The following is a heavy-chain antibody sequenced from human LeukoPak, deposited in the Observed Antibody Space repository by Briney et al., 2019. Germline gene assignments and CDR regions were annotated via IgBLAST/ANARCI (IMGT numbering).Heavy chain of an antibody. CDR1: GGSNSYHY. CDR3: ARDQYYYDSSGYYYVGYYYYGMDV. V-gene: IGHV4-59*11. D-gene: IGHD3-22*01. Sequence: PSETLSLTCTVSGGSNSYHYWSWIRQPPGKGLEWIGYIYYSGSTNYNPSLKSRVTISVDTSKNQFSLKLSSVTAADTAVYYCARDQYYYDSSGYYYVGYYYYGMDVWGQGTTVTVSS. CDR2: IYYSGST. J-gene: IGHJ6*02.